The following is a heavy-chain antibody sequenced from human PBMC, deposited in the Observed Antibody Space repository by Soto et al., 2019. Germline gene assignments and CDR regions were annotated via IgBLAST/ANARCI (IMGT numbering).Heavy chain of an antibody. Sequence: EVQLVESGGGLVKPGGSLRLSCAASGFTFSSYSMNWVRQAPGKGLEWVSSISSSSSYIYYADSVKGRFTISRDNAKNSLYLKMNSLRAEDTAVYYCAREEGYSSGWYAAPYYYGMDVWGQGTTVTVSS. J-gene: IGHJ6*02. CDR1: GFTFSSYS. CDR2: ISSSSSYI. V-gene: IGHV3-21*01. CDR3: AREEGYSSGWYAAPYYYGMDV. D-gene: IGHD6-19*01.